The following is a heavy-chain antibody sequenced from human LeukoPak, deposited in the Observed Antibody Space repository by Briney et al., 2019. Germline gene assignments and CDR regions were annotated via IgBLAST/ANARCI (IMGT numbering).Heavy chain of an antibody. CDR2: IIPILGIA. J-gene: IGHJ4*02. D-gene: IGHD2-2*01. V-gene: IGHV1-69*04. Sequence: SVKVSCKASGGTFSSYAISWVRQAPGQGLEWMGRIIPILGIANYAQKFQGRVTITADKSTSTAYMELSSLRSEDTAVYYCARHAYCSSTSCPFDYWGRGTLVTVSS. CDR1: GGTFSSYA. CDR3: ARHAYCSSTSCPFDY.